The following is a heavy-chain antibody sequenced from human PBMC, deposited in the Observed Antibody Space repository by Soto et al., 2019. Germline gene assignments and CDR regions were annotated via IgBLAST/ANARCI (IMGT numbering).Heavy chain of an antibody. D-gene: IGHD5-18*01. CDR2: INPDGSEK. CDR3: ARQYTYGRV. CDR1: GFTFSSYW. J-gene: IGHJ4*02. Sequence: EVQLVESGGGLVQPGGSLRLSCAASGFTFSSYWMSWVRQAPGKGLEWVANINPDGSEKYYVDSVKGRFTISRDSAQNSGYLQMHSLRAEDTAVYYCARQYTYGRVWCQGTLVTVSS. V-gene: IGHV3-7*01.